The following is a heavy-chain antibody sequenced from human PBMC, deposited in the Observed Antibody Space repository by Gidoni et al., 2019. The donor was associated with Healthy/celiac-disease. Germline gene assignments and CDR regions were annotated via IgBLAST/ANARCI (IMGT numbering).Heavy chain of an antibody. CDR3: ARPYDYGDPSYYYYGMDV. V-gene: IGHV1-69*01. CDR1: GGSFSSSA. Sequence: QVQLVQSGAEVKKPGSSVKFSCKASGGSFSSSAISWVRQAPGQGLEWMGGIIPIFGTANYAQKFQGRVTITADESTSTAYMELSSLRSEDTAVYYCARPYDYGDPSYYYYGMDVWGQGTTVTVSS. CDR2: IIPIFGTA. J-gene: IGHJ6*02. D-gene: IGHD4-17*01.